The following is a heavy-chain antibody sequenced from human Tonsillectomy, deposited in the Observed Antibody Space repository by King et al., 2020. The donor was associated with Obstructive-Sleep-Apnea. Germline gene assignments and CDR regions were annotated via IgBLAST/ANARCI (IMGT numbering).Heavy chain of an antibody. V-gene: IGHV3-48*04. CDR2: ISSSGFSI. Sequence: DVQLVESGGGLVQPGGSLRLSCAASVFTFTSYTMNWVRQAPGKGLAWVSYISSSGFSIYADSVKGRFTISRDNAKSSLYLQMSSLRVEDTAVYYCAREKTLGYWGQGTLVTVSS. CDR3: AREKTLGY. CDR1: VFTFTSYT. J-gene: IGHJ4*02.